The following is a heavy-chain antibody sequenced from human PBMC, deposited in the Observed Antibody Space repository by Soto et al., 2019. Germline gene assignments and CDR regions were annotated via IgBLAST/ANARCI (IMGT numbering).Heavy chain of an antibody. CDR2: INHSGST. V-gene: IGHV4-34*01. CDR3: AQLPHRSTSCYPMRCNMDV. Sequence: SETLSLTCAVYGGSFSGYYWSWIRQPPGKGLEWIGEINHSGSTNYNPSLKSRVTISVDTSKNQFSLKLSSVTAADTAVYYCAQLPHRSTSCYPMRCNMDVWGKGTTVTVSS. CDR1: GGSFSGYY. J-gene: IGHJ6*03. D-gene: IGHD2-2*01.